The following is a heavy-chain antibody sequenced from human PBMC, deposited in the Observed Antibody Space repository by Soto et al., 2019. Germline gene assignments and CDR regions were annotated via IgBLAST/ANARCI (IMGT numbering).Heavy chain of an antibody. CDR2: ISGSGGST. D-gene: IGHD2-21*02. Sequence: PGESLKISCAASGFTFSSYAMSWVRQAPGKGLEWVSAISGSGGSTYYADSVKGRFTISRDNSKNTLYLQMDSLRAEDTAVYYCAKGGLAYCGGDCPSDYWGQGTLVTVPQ. CDR3: AKGGLAYCGGDCPSDY. CDR1: GFTFSSYA. V-gene: IGHV3-23*01. J-gene: IGHJ4*02.